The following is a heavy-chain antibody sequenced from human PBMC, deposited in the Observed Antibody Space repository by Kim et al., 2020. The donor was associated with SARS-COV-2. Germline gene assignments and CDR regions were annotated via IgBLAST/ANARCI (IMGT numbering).Heavy chain of an antibody. D-gene: IGHD1-26*01. V-gene: IGHV4-59*01. Sequence: TYNPSLKSRVTISVDTSKNQFSLKLSSVTAADTAVYYCARSIVGATRFDYWGQGTLVTVSS. J-gene: IGHJ4*02. CDR3: ARSIVGATRFDY.